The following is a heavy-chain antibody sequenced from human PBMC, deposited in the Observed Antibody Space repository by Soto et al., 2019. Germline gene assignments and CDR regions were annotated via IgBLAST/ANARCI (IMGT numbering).Heavy chain of an antibody. Sequence: EVQLVESGGGLVQPGGSLRLSCAVSGFTFGSYWMNWVRLIPGKGLEWVAYIKPDGSATYYVDSVKGRFTISRDNAKNSLYLKMNSLRVEDTSVYYCARDGYCGPGCYYYFDYWGQGTLVTVSS. V-gene: IGHV3-7*01. D-gene: IGHD2-21*02. CDR2: IKPDGSAT. J-gene: IGHJ4*02. CDR3: ARDGYCGPGCYYYFDY. CDR1: GFTFGSYW.